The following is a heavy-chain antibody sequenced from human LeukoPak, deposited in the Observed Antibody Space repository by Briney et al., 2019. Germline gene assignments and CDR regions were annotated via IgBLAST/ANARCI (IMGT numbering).Heavy chain of an antibody. J-gene: IGHJ4*02. D-gene: IGHD1-26*01. Sequence: GALRLSCAASGFTFSSYSMNWVRQAPGKGLGWVSSISSSSSYIYYADSVKGRFTISRDNAKNSLYLQMNSLRAEDTAVYYCARGRGATTDYWGQGTLVTVSS. V-gene: IGHV3-21*01. CDR3: ARGRGATTDY. CDR1: GFTFSSYS. CDR2: ISSSSSYI.